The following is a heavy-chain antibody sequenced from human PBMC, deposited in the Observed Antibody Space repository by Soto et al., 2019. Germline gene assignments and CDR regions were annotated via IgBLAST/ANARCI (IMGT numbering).Heavy chain of an antibody. CDR2: INSDGSST. D-gene: IGHD4-17*01. CDR3: ARGRYGDYVSY. Sequence: GGALRLSWAASGITFRSYWMHWGRQAPGKGLVWVSRINSDGSSTSYADSVKGRFTISRDNAKNTLYLQMNSLRAEDTAVYYCARGRYGDYVSYWGQGTLVTVSS. J-gene: IGHJ4*02. V-gene: IGHV3-74*01. CDR1: GITFRSYW.